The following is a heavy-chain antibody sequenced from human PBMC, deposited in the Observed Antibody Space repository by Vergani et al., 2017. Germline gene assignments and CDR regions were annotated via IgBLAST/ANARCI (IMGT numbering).Heavy chain of an antibody. Sequence: QVQLVESGGGVVQPGRSLRLSCAASGFTFSSYGMHWVRQAPGKGLEWVAVIWYDGSNKYYADSVKGRFTISRDNSKNTLYLQMNSLRAEDTAVYYCARGYCSSTSCYYVDYWGQGTLVTVSS. D-gene: IGHD2-2*01. V-gene: IGHV3-33*01. CDR1: GFTFSSYG. CDR2: IWYDGSNK. CDR3: ARGYCSSTSCYYVDY. J-gene: IGHJ4*02.